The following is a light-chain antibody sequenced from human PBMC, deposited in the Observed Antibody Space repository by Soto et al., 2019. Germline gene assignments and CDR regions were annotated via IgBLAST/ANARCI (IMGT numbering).Light chain of an antibody. CDR3: QQYESYWT. CDR2: QAS. CDR1: QSIRSF. J-gene: IGKJ1*01. V-gene: IGKV1-5*03. Sequence: DIQMTQSPSTLSASIGDRVTITCRASQSIRSFLAWYQQKPGKTPKVLIYQASILEGGVPSRFSGSGSGTEFTLTISSLQPDDFATYYGQQYESYWTFGQGTKVDMK.